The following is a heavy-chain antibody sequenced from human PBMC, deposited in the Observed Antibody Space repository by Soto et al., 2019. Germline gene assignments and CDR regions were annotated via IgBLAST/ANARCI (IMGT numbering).Heavy chain of an antibody. Sequence: SETLSLPCTVSGVSFSRYYWSWIRQPPGKGLGWIGYIHYSGSTSYNPSLKSRVAISVDTSKNQFSLKLSSVTAADTAVYYCAKQSRPPGILNGYYLRFDIWGQGTMVTVSS. V-gene: IGHV4-59*08. D-gene: IGHD3-9*01. CDR2: IHYSGST. CDR3: AKQSRPPGILNGYYLRFDI. J-gene: IGHJ3*02. CDR1: GVSFSRYY.